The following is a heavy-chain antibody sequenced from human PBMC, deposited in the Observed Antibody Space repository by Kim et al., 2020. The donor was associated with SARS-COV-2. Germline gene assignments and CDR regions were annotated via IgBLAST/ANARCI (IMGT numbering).Heavy chain of an antibody. Sequence: SQKFQGRVTITRDTSASKAYMELSSLRSEDTAVYYCARVPNLSPPSGIFDWGQGTLVTVSS. CDR3: ARVPNLSPPSGIFD. D-gene: IGHD2-21*01. J-gene: IGHJ4*02. V-gene: IGHV1-3*01.